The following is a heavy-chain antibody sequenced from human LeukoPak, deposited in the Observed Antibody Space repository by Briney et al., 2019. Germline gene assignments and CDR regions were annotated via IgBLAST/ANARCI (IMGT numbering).Heavy chain of an antibody. Sequence: SQTLSLTCAISGDSVSSNSAAWNWIRQSPSRGLEWLGRTYYRSKWYNDYAVSVKSRITINPDTSKNQFSLQLNSVTPEDTAVYYCARGFSSCDFWSGYYPEFDYWGQGTLVTVSS. CDR1: GDSVSSNSAA. CDR2: TYYRSKWYN. J-gene: IGHJ4*02. V-gene: IGHV6-1*01. D-gene: IGHD3-3*01. CDR3: ARGFSSCDFWSGYYPEFDY.